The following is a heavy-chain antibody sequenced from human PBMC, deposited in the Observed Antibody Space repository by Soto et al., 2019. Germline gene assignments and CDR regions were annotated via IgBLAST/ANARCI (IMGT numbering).Heavy chain of an antibody. Sequence: SETLSLTCAVYGGSFSGYYWSWIRQPPGKGLEWIGEINHSGSTNYNPSLKSRVTISVDTSKNQFSLKLSSVTAADTAVYYCARARKKYSSGWYAGHHPGGYIGMDVWGQGTTVTVSS. V-gene: IGHV4-34*01. CDR3: ARARKKYSSGWYAGHHPGGYIGMDV. CDR1: GGSFSGYY. CDR2: INHSGST. J-gene: IGHJ6*02. D-gene: IGHD6-19*01.